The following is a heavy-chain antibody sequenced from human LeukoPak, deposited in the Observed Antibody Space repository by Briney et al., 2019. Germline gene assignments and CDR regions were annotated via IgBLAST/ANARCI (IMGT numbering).Heavy chain of an antibody. CDR3: ARTNGYGSGSYYALDLYYFDY. V-gene: IGHV4-59*01. CDR2: IYYSGST. CDR1: GGSISSYY. J-gene: IGHJ4*02. D-gene: IGHD3-10*01. Sequence: SETLSLTCTVSGGSISSYYWSWIRQPPGKGLEWIGYIYYSGSTNYNPSLKSRVTISVDTSKNQFPLKLSSVTAADTAVYYCARTNGYGSGSYYALDLYYFDYWGQGTLVIVSS.